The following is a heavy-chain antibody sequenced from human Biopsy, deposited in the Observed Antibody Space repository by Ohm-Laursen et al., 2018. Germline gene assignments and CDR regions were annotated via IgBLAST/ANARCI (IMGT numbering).Heavy chain of an antibody. V-gene: IGHV5-51*01. J-gene: IGHJ3*02. D-gene: IGHD3-3*01. CDR3: AKHGGLGDFWSGYPLAAFDI. Sequence: GESLRISCKGSGYSFTSYWIGWVRQMPGKGLEWMGLIYPGDSDTRYSPAFQGQVTISVDKSISTAYVQWNSLKASDAAMYYCAKHGGLGDFWSGYPLAAFDIWGQGTMVTVSS. CDR2: IYPGDSDT. CDR1: GYSFTSYW.